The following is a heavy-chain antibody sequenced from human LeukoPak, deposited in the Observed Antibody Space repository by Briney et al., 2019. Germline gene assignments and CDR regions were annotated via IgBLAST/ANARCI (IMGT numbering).Heavy chain of an antibody. V-gene: IGHV1-69*06. CDR1: GGTFSSYA. J-gene: IGHJ6*04. D-gene: IGHD3-16*01. Sequence: ASVKVSCKASGGTFSSYAISWVRQAPGQGLEWMGGIIPIFGTANYAQKFQGRVTITADKSTSTAYMELSSLRSEDTAVYYCARGFGGLDGMDVWGNGTTVTVSS. CDR2: IIPIFGTA. CDR3: ARGFGGLDGMDV.